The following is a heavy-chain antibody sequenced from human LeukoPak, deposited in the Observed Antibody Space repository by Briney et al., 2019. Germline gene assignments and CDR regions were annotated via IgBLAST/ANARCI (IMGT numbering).Heavy chain of an antibody. CDR2: TYYRSKWYN. J-gene: IGHJ4*02. V-gene: IGHV6-1*01. CDR1: GDSVSSAV. D-gene: IGHD2-2*01. Sequence: SQTLSLTCAISGDSVSSAVWNWIRQSPSRGLEWLGRTYYRSKWYNDYAVSVKSRITINPDTSKNQFSLQLNSVTPEDTAVYYCARGGIGYCTSSSCYVDYWGQGTLVTVSS. CDR3: ARGGIGYCTSSSCYVDY.